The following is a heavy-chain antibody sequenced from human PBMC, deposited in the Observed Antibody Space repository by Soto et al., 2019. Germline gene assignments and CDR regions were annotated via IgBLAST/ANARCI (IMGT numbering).Heavy chain of an antibody. Sequence: ASVKVSCKASGYTSADVGISWVRQAPGQGLEWMGWVSGNNGASNPAPKVQGRITMTLDTSTGVSYMALRSLRSDDTAIYYCVRDQKYFRVNGNWFDSWGQGTLVT. V-gene: IGHV1-18*04. CDR1: GYTSADVG. CDR2: VSGNNGAS. CDR3: VRDQKYFRVNGNWFDS. J-gene: IGHJ5*01. D-gene: IGHD2-2*01.